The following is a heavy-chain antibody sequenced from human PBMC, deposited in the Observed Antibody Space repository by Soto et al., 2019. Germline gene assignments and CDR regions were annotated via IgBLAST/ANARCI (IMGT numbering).Heavy chain of an antibody. D-gene: IGHD3-10*01. Sequence: GGSLRLSCAASGFTFSSYGMHWVRQAPGKGLEWVAVISYDGSNKYYADSVKGRFTISRDNSKNTLYLQMNSLRAEDTAVYYCAKGVYYGSGSYPIDYWGQGTLVTVSS. CDR2: ISYDGSNK. J-gene: IGHJ4*02. V-gene: IGHV3-30*18. CDR1: GFTFSSYG. CDR3: AKGVYYGSGSYPIDY.